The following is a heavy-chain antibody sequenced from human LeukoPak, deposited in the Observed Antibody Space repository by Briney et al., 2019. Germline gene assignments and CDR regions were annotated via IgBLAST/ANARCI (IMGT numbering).Heavy chain of an antibody. Sequence: TLSLTCTVSGGXISSXYWSXIXQPPGKGXEWIGDIYYSGSTNYNPSLKSRVTISVDTSKNQFSLKLSSVTAADTAVYYCARVSQEALFDYWGQGTLVTVSS. CDR1: GGXISSXY. CDR3: ARVSQEALFDY. V-gene: IGHV4-59*01. CDR2: IYYSGST. J-gene: IGHJ4*02.